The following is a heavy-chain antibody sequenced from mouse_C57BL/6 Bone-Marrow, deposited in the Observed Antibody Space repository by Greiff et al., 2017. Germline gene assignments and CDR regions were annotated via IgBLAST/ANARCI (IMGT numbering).Heavy chain of an antibody. CDR3: ARNSNPWFAY. D-gene: IGHD2-5*01. CDR1: GFSLTSYG. Sequence: VMLVESGPGLVQPSQSLSITCTVSGFSLTSYGVHWVRQSPGKGLEWLGVIWSGGSTDYNAAFISRLSISKDNSKSQVFFKMNSLQADDTAIYYCARNSNPWFAYWGQGTLVTVSA. CDR2: IWSGGST. J-gene: IGHJ3*01. V-gene: IGHV2-2*01.